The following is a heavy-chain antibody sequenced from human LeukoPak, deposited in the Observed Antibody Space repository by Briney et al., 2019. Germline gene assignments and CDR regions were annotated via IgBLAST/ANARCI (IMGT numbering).Heavy chain of an antibody. CDR2: IYNSGST. Sequence: SETLSLTCTVSGGSISSSSYYWGWIRQPPGKGLEWIGSIYNSGSTYYNPSLKSRVTISVDTSKNQFSTKLSSVTAADTAVYYCARHGRLGGSYSPWGQGTLVTVSS. D-gene: IGHD1-26*01. CDR3: ARHGRLGGSYSP. V-gene: IGHV4-39*01. J-gene: IGHJ5*02. CDR1: GGSISSSSYY.